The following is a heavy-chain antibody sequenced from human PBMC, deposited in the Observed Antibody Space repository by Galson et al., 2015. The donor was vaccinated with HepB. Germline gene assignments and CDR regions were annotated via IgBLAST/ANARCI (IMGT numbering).Heavy chain of an antibody. CDR3: ARGGDSSSSDYYYYGMDV. V-gene: IGHV1-18*04. J-gene: IGHJ6*02. D-gene: IGHD6-6*01. Sequence: SVKVSCKASGYTFTSYGISWVRQAPGQGLEWMGWISAYNGNTNYAQKLQGRVTMTTDTSTSTAYMELRSLRSDDTAVYYCARGGDSSSSDYYYYGMDVWGQGTTVTVSS. CDR2: ISAYNGNT. CDR1: GYTFTSYG.